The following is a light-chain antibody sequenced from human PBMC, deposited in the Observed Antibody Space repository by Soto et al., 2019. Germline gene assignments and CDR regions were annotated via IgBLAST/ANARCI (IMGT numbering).Light chain of an antibody. J-gene: IGKJ1*01. V-gene: IGKV3-20*01. Sequence: DIVLTQSPGTLSLSPGERATLSCRASQTVSNNYLAWYQQRPGQAPRLLIYGASRRATGIPDRFVGSGSGTDFSLTIDRLEPEDLAMYHCQQYSLSPWTFGQGTK. CDR2: GAS. CDR3: QQYSLSPWT. CDR1: QTVSNNY.